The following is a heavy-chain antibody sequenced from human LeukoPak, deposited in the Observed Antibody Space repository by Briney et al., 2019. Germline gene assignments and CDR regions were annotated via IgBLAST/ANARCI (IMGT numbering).Heavy chain of an antibody. CDR1: GFTFSSYS. Sequence: PGGSLRLSCAASGFTFSSYSMNWVRQAPGKGLEWVSSISSSSSYIYYADSVKGRFTISRDNAKNSLYLQMNSLRAKDTAVYYCARSDTAMTPRAFDIWGQGTMVTVSS. D-gene: IGHD5-18*01. V-gene: IGHV3-21*01. CDR3: ARSDTAMTPRAFDI. J-gene: IGHJ3*02. CDR2: ISSSSSYI.